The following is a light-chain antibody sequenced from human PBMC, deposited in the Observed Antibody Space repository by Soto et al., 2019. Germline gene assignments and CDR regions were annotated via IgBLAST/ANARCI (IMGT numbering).Light chain of an antibody. J-gene: IGKJ1*01. V-gene: IGKV3D-20*02. CDR3: QQRNNWPLT. CDR1: QSVSSSY. CDR2: RTS. Sequence: EIVLTQSPGTLSLSPGERATLSCRASQSVSSSYLAWYQQKPGQAPRLLIYRTSNRATGIPDRFSGSGSGTDFTLTISRLEPEDSAVYYCQQRNNWPLTFGQGTKVDIK.